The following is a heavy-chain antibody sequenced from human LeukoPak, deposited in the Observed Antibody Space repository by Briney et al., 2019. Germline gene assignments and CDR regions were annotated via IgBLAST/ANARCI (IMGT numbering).Heavy chain of an antibody. CDR1: GYTFTGYY. D-gene: IGHD6-13*01. J-gene: IGHJ4*02. Sequence: ASVKVSCKASGYTFTGYYMHWVRQAPGQGLEWMGWINPNSGGTNYAQKFQGRVTMTRDTSISTAYMELSRLRSDDTAVYYCARAPSYGSSWYYFDYWGQGTLVTVSS. CDR2: INPNSGGT. CDR3: ARAPSYGSSWYYFDY. V-gene: IGHV1-2*02.